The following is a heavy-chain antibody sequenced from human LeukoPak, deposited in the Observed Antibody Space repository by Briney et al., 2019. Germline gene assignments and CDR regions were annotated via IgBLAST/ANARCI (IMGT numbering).Heavy chain of an antibody. CDR2: IDWDDDK. D-gene: IGHD1-14*01. V-gene: IGHV2-70*11. CDR1: GFSLSTSGMC. J-gene: IGHJ3*02. Sequence: SGPTLVNPTQTLTLTCTFSGFSLSTSGMCVSWIRQPPGKALEWLARIDWDDDKYYSTSLKTRLTISKDTSKNQVVLTMTNMDPVDTATYYCARSIRPLHHDAFDIWGQGTIVTVSS. CDR3: ARSIRPLHHDAFDI.